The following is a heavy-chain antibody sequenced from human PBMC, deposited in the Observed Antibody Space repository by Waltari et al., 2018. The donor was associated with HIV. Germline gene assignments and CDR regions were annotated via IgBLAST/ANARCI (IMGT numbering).Heavy chain of an antibody. Sequence: QVQLQESGPGLVKPSQTLSLTCTVSGGSISRGSYYWSWIRQPAGKGLEWIGRIYTSGSTNYNPSLKSRVTISVDTSKNQFSLKLSSVTAADTAVYYCARGAVVWGQGTLVTVSS. CDR1: GGSISRGSYY. CDR3: ARGAVV. J-gene: IGHJ4*02. V-gene: IGHV4-61*02. CDR2: IYTSGST.